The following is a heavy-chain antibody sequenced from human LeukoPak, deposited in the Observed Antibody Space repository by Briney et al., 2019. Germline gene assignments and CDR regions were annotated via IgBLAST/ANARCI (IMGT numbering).Heavy chain of an antibody. CDR2: ISGSGGST. D-gene: IGHD3-3*01. V-gene: IGHV3-23*01. CDR3: ACPITIFGVVAPYGMDV. Sequence: GGSLRLSCAASGFTFSSYPMSWVRQAPGKGLEWVSAISGSGGSTYYADSVKGRFTISRDNSKNTLYLQMNSLRAEDTAVYYCACPITIFGVVAPYGMDVWGQGTTVTVSS. CDR1: GFTFSSYP. J-gene: IGHJ6*02.